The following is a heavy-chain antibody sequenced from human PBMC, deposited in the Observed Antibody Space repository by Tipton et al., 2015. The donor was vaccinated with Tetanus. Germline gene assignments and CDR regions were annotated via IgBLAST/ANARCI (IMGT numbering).Heavy chain of an antibody. CDR3: AKDGCFSVGCLGSDY. Sequence: SLRLSCAASGFTFSSYAMNWVRQAPGKGLEWVSGISGSDGITYYADSVRGRFTVSRDNSKNTLYLQMNSLRAEDTAVYYCAKDGCFSVGCLGSDYWGQGNLVTVSS. CDR2: ISGSDGIT. CDR1: GFTFSSYA. D-gene: IGHD5/OR15-5a*01. J-gene: IGHJ4*02. V-gene: IGHV3-23*01.